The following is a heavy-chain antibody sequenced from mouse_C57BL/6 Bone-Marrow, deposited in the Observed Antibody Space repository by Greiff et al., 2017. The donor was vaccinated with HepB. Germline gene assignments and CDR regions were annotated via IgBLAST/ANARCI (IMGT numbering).Heavy chain of an antibody. CDR3: AREGITTVVPYAMDY. J-gene: IGHJ4*01. V-gene: IGHV1-81*01. Sequence: VKLMESGAELARPGASVKLSCKASGYTFTSYGISWVKQRTGQGLEWIGEIYPRSGNTYYNEKFKGKATLTADKSSSTAYMELRSLTSEDSAVYFGAREGITTVVPYAMDYWGQGTSVTVSS. CDR2: IYPRSGNT. CDR1: GYTFTSYG. D-gene: IGHD1-1*01.